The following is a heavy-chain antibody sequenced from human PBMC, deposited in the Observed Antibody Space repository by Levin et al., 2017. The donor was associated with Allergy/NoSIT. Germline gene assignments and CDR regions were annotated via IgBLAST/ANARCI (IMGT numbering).Heavy chain of an antibody. CDR1: GGSISTGGYY. V-gene: IGHV4-31*03. CDR2: IYYSGST. Sequence: SQTLSLTCPVSGGSISTGGYYWGWIRQHPGKGLEWIGYIYYSGSTYYNPSLKSRVTISVDTSKNQFSLKLSSVTAADTAVYYCAREVVTSENWFDPWGQGTLVTVSS. J-gene: IGHJ5*02. CDR3: AREVVTSENWFDP. D-gene: IGHD2-21*02.